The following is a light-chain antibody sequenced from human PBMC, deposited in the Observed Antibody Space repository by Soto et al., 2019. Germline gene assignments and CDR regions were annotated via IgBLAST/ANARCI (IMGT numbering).Light chain of an antibody. CDR3: SSFRVTNNLEPNVV. CDR1: SSDIGNYNY. V-gene: IGLV2-14*01. CDR2: EVT. Sequence: QSVLAQPASVSGSPGQSITISCTGTSSDIGNYNYVSWYHQHPGKAPRLMIYEVTNRPSGTSNRFSGSKSGNTASLTISGLQAEDEGDYFCSSFRVTNNLEPNVVFGGGTQLTVL. J-gene: IGLJ2*01.